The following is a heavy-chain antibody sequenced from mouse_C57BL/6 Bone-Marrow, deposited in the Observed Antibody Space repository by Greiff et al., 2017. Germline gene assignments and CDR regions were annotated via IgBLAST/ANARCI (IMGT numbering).Heavy chain of an antibody. D-gene: IGHD1-1*02. CDR3: ARDGSWSY. Sequence: EVKLMESGGGLVKPGGSLKLSCAASGFTFSSYAMSWVCQTPEKRLEWVATISDGGSYTYYPDNVKGRFTISRDNAKNNLYLQMSHLKSEDTAMYYCARDGSWSYWGQGTLVTVSA. V-gene: IGHV5-4*01. J-gene: IGHJ3*01. CDR1: GFTFSSYA. CDR2: ISDGGSYT.